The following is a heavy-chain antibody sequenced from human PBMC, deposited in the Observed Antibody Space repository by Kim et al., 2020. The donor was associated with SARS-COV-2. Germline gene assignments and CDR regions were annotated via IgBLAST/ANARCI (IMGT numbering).Heavy chain of an antibody. V-gene: IGHV4-30-2*05. J-gene: IGHJ5*02. D-gene: IGHD3-10*01. CDR3: ARVDYYGSGMESNWFDP. Sequence: LKSRVTISVDTSKNQFSLKLSSVTAADTAVYYCARVDYYGSGMESNWFDPWGQGTLVTVSS.